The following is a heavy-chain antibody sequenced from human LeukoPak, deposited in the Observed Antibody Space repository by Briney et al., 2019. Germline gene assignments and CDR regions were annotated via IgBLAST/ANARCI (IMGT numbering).Heavy chain of an antibody. D-gene: IGHD2-21*01. CDR1: GFTFSSYW. V-gene: IGHV3-74*01. CDR2: INSDGSST. CDR3: SRGSIVGTILPFDY. J-gene: IGHJ4*02. Sequence: GESLRLSCAASGFTFSSYWMHWVRQAPGKGLVWVSRINSDGSSTSYADSVKGRFTISRDNSNNMLYLQMNSLRAEDTAMYYVSRGSIVGTILPFDYWGQGTLVTVTS.